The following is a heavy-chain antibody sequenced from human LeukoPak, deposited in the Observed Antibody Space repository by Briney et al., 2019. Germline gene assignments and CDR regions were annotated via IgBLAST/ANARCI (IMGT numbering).Heavy chain of an antibody. V-gene: IGHV4-61*08. CDR2: FYNSVST. Sequence: SETLSLTCTVSGGSVSSGGYYWSWIRQPPGKGLEWIGYFYNSVSTRYNPSLKSRVTISVDMSKNQFSLTLSSVTAADTAVYYCARGGYGVPFDCWGQGTLVTVSS. J-gene: IGHJ4*02. D-gene: IGHD3-22*01. CDR3: ARGGYGVPFDC. CDR1: GGSVSSGGYY.